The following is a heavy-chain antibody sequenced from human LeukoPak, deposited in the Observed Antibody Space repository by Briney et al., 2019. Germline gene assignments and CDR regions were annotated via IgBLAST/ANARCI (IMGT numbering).Heavy chain of an antibody. J-gene: IGHJ4*02. V-gene: IGHV4-59*01. CDR2: IYYSGST. Sequence: SETLSLTCTVSGGSISSYYWSWIRQPPGKGLEWIGYIYYSGSTNYNPSLKSRVAISVDTSKNQFSLKLSSVTAADTAVYYCARARYSSSWACDYWGQGTLVTVSS. CDR3: ARARYSSSWACDY. D-gene: IGHD6-13*01. CDR1: GGSISSYY.